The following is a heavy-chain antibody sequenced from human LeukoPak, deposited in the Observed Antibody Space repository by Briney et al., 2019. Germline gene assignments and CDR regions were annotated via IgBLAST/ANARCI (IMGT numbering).Heavy chain of an antibody. CDR2: INLNNDGS. Sequence: ASVKVSCKASGFTITGYDMHWVRRAPGKGLEGMAWINLNNDGSVYAQKFQGRVTMTRDTSINTAYMELYRLKSDGTAVYYCARKRGVGVNTNAFDMWGQGTMVTVSS. J-gene: IGHJ3*02. CDR1: GFTITGYD. V-gene: IGHV1-2*02. D-gene: IGHD3-3*01. CDR3: ARKRGVGVNTNAFDM.